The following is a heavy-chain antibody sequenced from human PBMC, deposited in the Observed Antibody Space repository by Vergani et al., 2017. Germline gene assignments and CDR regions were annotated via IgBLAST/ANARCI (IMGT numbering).Heavy chain of an antibody. CDR3: GRDAFKGKPDVVDI. V-gene: IGHV3-30*06. Sequence: QVQLVESEGGVVQPGRSLTLSCVASGFTFSSHGMHWVRQAPGKGLEWVAVISIDGSITHYGDSVKGRVTITRDNSKNTLYLQMTSLRGDDTAIYYCGRDAFKGKPDVVDIWGQGTMVTVSS. CDR2: ISIDGSIT. CDR1: GFTFSSHG. J-gene: IGHJ3*02.